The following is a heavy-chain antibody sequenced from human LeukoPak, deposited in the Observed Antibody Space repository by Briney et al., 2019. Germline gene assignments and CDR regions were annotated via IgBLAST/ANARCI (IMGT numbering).Heavy chain of an antibody. CDR2: VSNTGTVT. J-gene: IGHJ5*02. CDR3: AKGSSGYFADL. V-gene: IGHV3-23*01. CDR1: GLTFSNYA. Sequence: GGSLRLSCAASGLTFSNYAMNWVRQAPGKGLEWVSAVSNTGTVTYYADSVKGRFTTSRDDPKNTLYLQMSSLRAEDTALYYCAKGSSGYFADLWGQGTLVTVSS. D-gene: IGHD3-22*01.